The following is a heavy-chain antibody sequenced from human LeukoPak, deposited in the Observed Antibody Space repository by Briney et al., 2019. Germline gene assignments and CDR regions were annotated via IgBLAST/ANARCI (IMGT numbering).Heavy chain of an antibody. CDR2: INSDGSWT. CDR3: VSFYETD. CDR1: GNYW. J-gene: IGHJ4*02. V-gene: IGHV3-74*01. Sequence: GGSLRLSCAASGNYWMHWVRQAPGKGLLWVSHINSDGSWTSYADSVKGRFAISKDNAKNTVYLQMNNLRAEDTAVYYCVSFYETDWGRGTLVTVSS. D-gene: IGHD2/OR15-2a*01.